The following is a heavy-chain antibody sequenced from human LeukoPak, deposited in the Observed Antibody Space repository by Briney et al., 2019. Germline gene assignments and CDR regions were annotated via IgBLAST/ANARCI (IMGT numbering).Heavy chain of an antibody. Sequence: SGGSLRLSCAASGFTFSDYYMSWIRQAPGKGLEWVSYISSSGSTIYYADSVKGRFTISRDNAKNSLYLQMNSLRAEDTAVYYCARVEMATISWGMDVWGQGTTVTVSS. CDR3: ARVEMATISWGMDV. V-gene: IGHV3-11*01. D-gene: IGHD5-24*01. CDR2: ISSSGSTI. J-gene: IGHJ6*02. CDR1: GFTFSDYY.